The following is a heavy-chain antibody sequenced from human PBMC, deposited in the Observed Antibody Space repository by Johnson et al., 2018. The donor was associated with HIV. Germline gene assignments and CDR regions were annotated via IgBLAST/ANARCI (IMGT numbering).Heavy chain of an antibody. CDR3: AKDGDDGDGPDGTKGAFDI. D-gene: IGHD5-24*01. V-gene: IGHV3-30*04. CDR2: IAYDGIKP. Sequence: QVQLLESGGGVFQPGRSLRLSCLASGSTFTAYAMHWVRQAPGKGLAWVAVIAYDGIKPYYVDSVKARFTISRDDARNTLYLQMNSLRIEDTGLYYCAKDGDDGDGPDGTKGAFDIWGQGTMVTVSS. J-gene: IGHJ3*02. CDR1: GSTFTAYA.